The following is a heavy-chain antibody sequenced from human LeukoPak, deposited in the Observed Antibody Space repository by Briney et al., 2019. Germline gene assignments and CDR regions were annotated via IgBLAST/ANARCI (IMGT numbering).Heavy chain of an antibody. CDR1: GYTFTSYD. V-gene: IGHV1-8*01. CDR2: MNPNSGNT. Sequence: ASVKVSCKASGYTFTSYDINWVRQATGQGLEWMGWMNPNSGNTGYAQKFQDRVTMTRNTSISTAYMELSSLRSEDTAVYYCARKGRYCSGGSCYWFDPWGQGTLVTVSS. CDR3: ARKGRYCSGGSCYWFDP. J-gene: IGHJ5*02. D-gene: IGHD2-15*01.